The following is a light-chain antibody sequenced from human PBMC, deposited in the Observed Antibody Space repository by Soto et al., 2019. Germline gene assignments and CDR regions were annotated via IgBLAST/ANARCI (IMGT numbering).Light chain of an antibody. CDR3: SSYTSTSTVI. Sequence: SALTQPASVSGSPGQSITISCTGTKSDVANYNYVSWYQHHSGKAPQLMIYDVSYRPSGISNRFSGSKSGNTASLTISGLQAEDEADYYCSSYTSTSTVIFGGGTKVTVL. CDR1: KSDVANYNY. J-gene: IGLJ2*01. CDR2: DVS. V-gene: IGLV2-14*03.